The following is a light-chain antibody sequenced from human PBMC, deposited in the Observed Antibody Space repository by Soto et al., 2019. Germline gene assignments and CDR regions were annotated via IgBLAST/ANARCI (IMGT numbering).Light chain of an antibody. V-gene: IGKV3-15*01. Sequence: EIVMTQSPATLSVSPGERATLSCRASQSVSSNLAWYQQKPGQAPRLLIYDTSTRATGVPARFSGSRSGTEFTLTIKSLQSEDFAVYYCQQYDNWPTFGQGTKV. CDR3: QQYDNWPT. CDR1: QSVSSN. J-gene: IGKJ1*01. CDR2: DTS.